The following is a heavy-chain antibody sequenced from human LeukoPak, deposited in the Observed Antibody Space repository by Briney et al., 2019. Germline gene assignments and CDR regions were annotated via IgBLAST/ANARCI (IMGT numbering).Heavy chain of an antibody. CDR1: CSCITNYW. CDR3: ARAEYCSGGTCYPDH. D-gene: IGHD2-15*01. J-gene: IGHJ5*02. CDR2: NYNGDSDN. Sequence: GASLEISMKGSCSCITNYWNGWVRPMPGGGLELGGINYNGDSDNRYSPSLEGQVTIPEDKSISTAYLEWSSLKAADTAMYYCARAEYCSGGTCYPDHWGQGTLVTVSS. V-gene: IGHV5-51*01.